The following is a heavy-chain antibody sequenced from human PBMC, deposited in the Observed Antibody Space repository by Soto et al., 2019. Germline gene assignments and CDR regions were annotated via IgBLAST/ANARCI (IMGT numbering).Heavy chain of an antibody. J-gene: IGHJ5*02. CDR2: INPNSGAT. CDR1: GYTFTGYF. V-gene: IGHV1-2*02. D-gene: IGHD3-3*01. CDR3: ARGGGTILAPLP. Sequence: ASVKVSCKASGYTFTGYFIHWVRQAPGQGLEWMGWINPNSGATKYAQKFQGRVTMTRDTSISTAYMELTLLRSDDTAIYYCARGGGTILAPLPWGEGTLVTVYS.